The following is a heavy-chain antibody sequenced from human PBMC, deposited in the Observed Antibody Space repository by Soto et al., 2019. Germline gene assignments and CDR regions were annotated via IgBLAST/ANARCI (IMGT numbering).Heavy chain of an antibody. V-gene: IGHV1-18*01. D-gene: IGHD3-3*01. Sequence: GASVKVSCKASGDTFTSYGISWVRQAPGQGLEWMGWISAYNGNTNYAQKLQGRVTMTTDTSTSTAYMELRSLRSDDTAVYYCARAKITIFGVVISSDWFDPWGQGTLVTVSS. J-gene: IGHJ5*02. CDR3: ARAKITIFGVVISSDWFDP. CDR2: ISAYNGNT. CDR1: GDTFTSYG.